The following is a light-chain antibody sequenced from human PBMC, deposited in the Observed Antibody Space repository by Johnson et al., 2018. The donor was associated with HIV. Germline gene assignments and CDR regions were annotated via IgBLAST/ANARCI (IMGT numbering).Light chain of an antibody. Sequence: QSVLTQPPSGAAPPGQSVTISCSGSSSNIGTNDVSWYQQVPGRALKLLIYVTNKRRPGIHADFAASGSGMSAPLATTGLQTQDEADYYCGAWDSSRSAHYVCGTGTKVTV. CDR1: SSNIGTND. CDR3: GAWDSSRSAHYV. CDR2: VTN. J-gene: IGLJ1*01. V-gene: IGLV1-51*01.